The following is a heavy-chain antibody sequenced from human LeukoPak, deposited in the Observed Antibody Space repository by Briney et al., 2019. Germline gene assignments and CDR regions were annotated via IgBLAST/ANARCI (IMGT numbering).Heavy chain of an antibody. Sequence: GGSLRLSCAASGFTFSSYWIHCVRQVPGKGLVCVSRINTDGNSTRYTDSVKGRFTISRDNAKNTLYLQMNSLRAEDTAVYYCARVPLGEFKGFDPWGQGTLVTVSS. J-gene: IGHJ5*02. CDR1: GFTFSSYW. V-gene: IGHV3-74*01. CDR3: ARVPLGEFKGFDP. D-gene: IGHD3-10*01. CDR2: INTDGNST.